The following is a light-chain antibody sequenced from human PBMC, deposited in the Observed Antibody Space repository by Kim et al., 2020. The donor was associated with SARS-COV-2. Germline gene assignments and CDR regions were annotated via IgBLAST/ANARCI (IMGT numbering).Light chain of an antibody. Sequence: SASPGDKVTITCRLTQNIARYLAWFQQRPGKAPQLLIYAAYTLPTGAPSRFSGSGSGTDFPLTINPLQSEDSATYFCQQYFDFPYTFGQGTKLEI. V-gene: IGKV1D-8*02. CDR3: QQYFDFPYT. CDR1: QNIARY. J-gene: IGKJ2*01. CDR2: AAY.